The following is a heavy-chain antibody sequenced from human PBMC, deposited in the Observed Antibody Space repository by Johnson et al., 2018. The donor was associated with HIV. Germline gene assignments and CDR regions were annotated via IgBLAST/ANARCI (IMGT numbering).Heavy chain of an antibody. CDR1: GFTFSNYA. V-gene: IGHV3-23*04. Sequence: EVQLVESGGGLVQPGGSLRLSCAASGFTFSNYAMNWVRQAPGKGLEWVSAISVSGGSTYSVDSVKGRFTISRDNSKNTLYLQMNRLRAEDTAVYYCAKVAHPSFSSSSSSLLFAFDCWGHGTMVTVSS. CDR3: AKVAHPSFSSSSSSLLFAFDC. J-gene: IGHJ3*01. CDR2: ISVSGGST. D-gene: IGHD2-15*01.